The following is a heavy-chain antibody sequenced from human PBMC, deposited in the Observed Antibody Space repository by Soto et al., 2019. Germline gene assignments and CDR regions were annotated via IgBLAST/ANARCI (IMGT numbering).Heavy chain of an antibody. V-gene: IGHV5-51*01. CDR1: GYSFTSFW. CDR3: ARHNVLSSVPAAIPTITTYYYYGMDV. CDR2: IYPGDSDT. Sequence: PGVSLKISCKGSGYSFTSFWIGWVRQMPGKGLEWMGIIYPGDSDTRYSPSFQGQVTISADKSISTAYLQWSSLKASDTAMYYCARHNVLSSVPAAIPTITTYYYYGMDVWGQGTTVTVSS. J-gene: IGHJ6*02. D-gene: IGHD2-2*01.